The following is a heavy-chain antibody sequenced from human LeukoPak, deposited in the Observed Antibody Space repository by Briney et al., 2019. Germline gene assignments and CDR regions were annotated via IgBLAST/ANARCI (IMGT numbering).Heavy chain of an antibody. CDR1: GYTFTGYH. D-gene: IGHD5-24*01. CDR2: INPNSGGT. CDR3: ARDQGMGGYNLGFIDY. Sequence: GASVKVSCKASGYTFTGYHMHWVRQAPGQGLEWMGWINPNSGGTNSAQEFQGRVTTTRDTSISTAYMELSRLRSDDTAVYYCARDQGMGGYNLGFIDYWGQGTLVTVSS. J-gene: IGHJ4*02. V-gene: IGHV1-2*02.